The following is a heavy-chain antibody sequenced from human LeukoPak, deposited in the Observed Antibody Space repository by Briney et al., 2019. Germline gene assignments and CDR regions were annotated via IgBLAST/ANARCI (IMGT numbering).Heavy chain of an antibody. CDR3: ARDCYSSSPREYYYYGMDV. D-gene: IGHD6-6*01. J-gene: IGHJ6*02. CDR2: ISAYNGNT. Sequence: GASVKVCCKASGYTFTSYGISWVRQAPGQGLEWMGWISAYNGNTNYAQKLQCRVTMTTDTSTSTAYMELRSLRSDDTAVYYCARDCYSSSPREYYYYGMDVWGQGTTVTVSS. CDR1: GYTFTSYG. V-gene: IGHV1-18*01.